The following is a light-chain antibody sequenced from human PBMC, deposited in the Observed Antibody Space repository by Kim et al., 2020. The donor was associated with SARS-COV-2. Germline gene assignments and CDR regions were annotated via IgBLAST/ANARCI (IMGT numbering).Light chain of an antibody. J-gene: IGKJ2*01. V-gene: IGKV1-5*03. CDR1: QSISGC. CDR2: KAS. CDR3: QQCNSYPYT. Sequence: DIQMTQSPSTLSASVGDRVTITCRASQSISGCLAWYQQKPGKAPKLLIYKASSLESGVPSRFSGSESGTDFTLTISSLQPDDFATYYCQQCNSYPYTFGQGTKLEI.